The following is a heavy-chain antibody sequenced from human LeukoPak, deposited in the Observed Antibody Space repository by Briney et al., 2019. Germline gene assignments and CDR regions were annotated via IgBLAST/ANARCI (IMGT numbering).Heavy chain of an antibody. CDR3: ARVGSYYNMDV. D-gene: IGHD3-10*01. J-gene: IGHJ6*02. CDR2: ISSSSSTT. Sequence: GGSLRLSCAASGFTLSSYSMNWVRQAPGKGLEWVSYISSSSSTTYYADSVKGRFTISRDSYQNTLYLQMNSLRAEDTAVYYCARVGSYYNMDVWGQGTTVTVSS. V-gene: IGHV3-48*01. CDR1: GFTLSSYS.